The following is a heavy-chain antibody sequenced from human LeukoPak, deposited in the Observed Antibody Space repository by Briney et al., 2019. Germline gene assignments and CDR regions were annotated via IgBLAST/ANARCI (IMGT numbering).Heavy chain of an antibody. J-gene: IGHJ6*02. Sequence: PGGSLRLSCAVSGFSFGTYWMSWVRQAPGKGLEWVANIKPDGSEKNYVDSVKGRFTVSRDNTKNSLYLQMNSLRAEDTAVYYCARELSTGYSYGFYYYYYGMDVWGQGTTVTVSS. CDR3: ARELSTGYSYGFYYYYYGMDV. V-gene: IGHV3-7*01. D-gene: IGHD5-18*01. CDR2: IKPDGSEK. CDR1: GFSFGTYW.